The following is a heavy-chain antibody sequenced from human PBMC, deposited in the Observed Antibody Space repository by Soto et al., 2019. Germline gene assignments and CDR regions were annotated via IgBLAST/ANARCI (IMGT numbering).Heavy chain of an antibody. CDR2: FDPEDGET. CDR3: ATERSDILPGYSPYYDYGMDV. Sequence: VASVKVSCKVSGYTLTELSMHWVRQAPGKGLEWMGGFDPEDGETIYAQKFQGRVTMTEDTSTDTAYMELSSLRSEDTAVYYCATERSDILPGYSPYYDYGMDVWGQGTTVTVPS. D-gene: IGHD3-9*01. V-gene: IGHV1-24*01. CDR1: GYTLTELS. J-gene: IGHJ6*02.